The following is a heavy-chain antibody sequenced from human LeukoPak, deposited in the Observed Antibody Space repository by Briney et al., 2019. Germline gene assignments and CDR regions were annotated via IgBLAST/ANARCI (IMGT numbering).Heavy chain of an antibody. CDR1: GFTFSSYW. CDR2: INSDGSST. J-gene: IGHJ3*02. D-gene: IGHD3-10*01. Sequence: GGSLRLSCAASGFTFSSYWMHWVRQAPGKGLVWVSRINSDGSSTSYADSVKGRFTISRDNAKNTLYLQMNSLRAEDTAVYYCASRRITMVRGVNDAFDIWGQGTMVTVSS. V-gene: IGHV3-74*01. CDR3: ASRRITMVRGVNDAFDI.